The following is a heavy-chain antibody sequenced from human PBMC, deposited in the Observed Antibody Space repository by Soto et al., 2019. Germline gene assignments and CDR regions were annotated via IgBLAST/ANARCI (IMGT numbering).Heavy chain of an antibody. D-gene: IGHD2-2*01. J-gene: IGHJ6*04. V-gene: IGHV1-18*01. CDR1: GYTFTSYG. CDR3: AREGEYCSSTSGQGDNPEPYYEYGMDV. CDR2: ISAYNGNT. Sequence: QVQLVQSGAEVKKPGASVKVSCKASGYTFTSYGISWVRQAPGQGLEWMGWISAYNGNTNYAQKLQGRVTMTTDTSTSKANRELRSLRSDDPAVYYCAREGEYCSSTSGQGDNPEPYYEYGMDVWGKGTPATASS.